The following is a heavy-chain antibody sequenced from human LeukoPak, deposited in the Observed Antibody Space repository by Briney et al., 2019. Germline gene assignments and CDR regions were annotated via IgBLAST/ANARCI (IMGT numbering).Heavy chain of an antibody. D-gene: IGHD2-15*01. CDR3: ARVGDYYYYYMDV. Sequence: PSETLSLTCTVSGASISNFYWSWIRQPAGKGLEWIGRIYTSGSTNYNPSLKSRVTMSVDTSKNQFSLKLSSVTAADTAVYYCARVGDYYYYYMDVWGKGTTVTISS. CDR1: GASISNFY. V-gene: IGHV4-4*07. J-gene: IGHJ6*03. CDR2: IYTSGST.